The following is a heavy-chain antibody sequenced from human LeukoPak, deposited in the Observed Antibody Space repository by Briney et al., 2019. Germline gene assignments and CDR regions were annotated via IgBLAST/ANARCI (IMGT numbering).Heavy chain of an antibody. CDR1: GFTFSNSA. J-gene: IGHJ4*02. CDR2: ISTNGDRT. D-gene: IGHD6-19*01. CDR3: ARGVAISSSGWYDTFDY. V-gene: IGHV3-64*02. Sequence: GGSLRLSCAATGFTFSNSAMYWVRQAPGKGLEFVSVISTNGDRTYYADSVKGRFTISRDNSKNTLYLQMGSLRADDMAVYYCARGVAISSSGWYDTFDYWGQGALVTISS.